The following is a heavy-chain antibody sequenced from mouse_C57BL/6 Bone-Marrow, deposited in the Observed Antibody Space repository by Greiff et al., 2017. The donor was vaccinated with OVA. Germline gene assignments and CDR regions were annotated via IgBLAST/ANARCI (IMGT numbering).Heavy chain of an antibody. D-gene: IGHD2-1*01. CDR1: GFTFSSYA. CDR3: ARALYGNYQVDY. J-gene: IGHJ2*01. V-gene: IGHV5-4*03. Sequence: DVMLVESGGGLVKPRGSLKLSCAASGFTFSSYAMSWVRQTPEKRLEWVATISDGGSYTYYPDNVKGRFTISRDNAKNNLYLQMSHLKSEDTAMYYCARALYGNYQVDYWGQGTTLTVSS. CDR2: ISDGGSYT.